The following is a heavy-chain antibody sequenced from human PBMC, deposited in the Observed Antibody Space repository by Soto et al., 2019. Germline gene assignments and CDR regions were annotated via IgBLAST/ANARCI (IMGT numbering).Heavy chain of an antibody. CDR1: EFTFISYE. D-gene: IGHD6-13*01. V-gene: IGHV3-48*03. CDR3: AKAAAGAPDY. J-gene: IGHJ4*02. CDR2: ISSSGRTI. Sequence: GGSLKLSCAASEFTFISYEKNWVRQAPGKGLEWVSYISSSGRTINTEASVKGRFTISRDNAKNSLYLQMNSLRAEDTAVYYCAKAAAGAPDYWGQGTLVTVSS.